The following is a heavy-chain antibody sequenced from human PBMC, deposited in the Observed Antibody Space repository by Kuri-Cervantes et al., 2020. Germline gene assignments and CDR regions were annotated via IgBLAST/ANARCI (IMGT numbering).Heavy chain of an antibody. V-gene: IGHV4-38-2*02. CDR1: GYSISSGYY. D-gene: IGHD4-17*01. Sequence: SETLSLTCTVSGYSISSGYYWGWIRQPPGKGLEWIGSIYHSGSTNYNPSLKSRVTMSVDTAKNQFSLAITSVTAADTAMYYCARGSYDYGDPAHLDSWGQGTLVTVSS. CDR3: ARGSYDYGDPAHLDS. CDR2: IYHSGST. J-gene: IGHJ4*02.